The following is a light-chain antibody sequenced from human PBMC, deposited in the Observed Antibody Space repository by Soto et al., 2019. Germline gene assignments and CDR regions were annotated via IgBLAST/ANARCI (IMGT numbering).Light chain of an antibody. CDR1: SSNIGAGYD. V-gene: IGLV1-40*01. Sequence: QSVLTQPPSVSGAPGQRVTISCTGRSSNIGAGYDVHWYQQLPGTAPKLLIYGNSNRPSGVPDRFSGSKSGTSASLAITGLQAEDEAEYYCQSYDSSLSGSVVFGGGTKLTVL. J-gene: IGLJ2*01. CDR2: GNS. CDR3: QSYDSSLSGSVV.